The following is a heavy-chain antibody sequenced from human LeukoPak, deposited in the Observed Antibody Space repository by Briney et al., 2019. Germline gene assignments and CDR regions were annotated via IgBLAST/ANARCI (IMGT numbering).Heavy chain of an antibody. CDR2: ISYDGSNK. CDR1: GFTFSSYA. V-gene: IGHV3-30*04. D-gene: IGHD6-19*01. Sequence: GGSLRLSCAASGFTFSSYAMHWVRQAPGKGLEWVAVISYDGSNKYYADSVKGRFTISRDNSKNTLYLQMNSLRAEDTAVYYCARSASASGWYLYWYFDLWGRGTLVTVSS. CDR3: ARSASASGWYLYWYFDL. J-gene: IGHJ2*01.